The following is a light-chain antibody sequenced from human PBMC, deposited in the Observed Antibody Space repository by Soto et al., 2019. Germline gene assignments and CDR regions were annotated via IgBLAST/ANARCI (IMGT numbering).Light chain of an antibody. CDR3: QQYNNWPRT. CDR1: QSVSSN. V-gene: IGKV3-15*01. J-gene: IGKJ1*01. Sequence: EIVMTQSPATLSESPGERATLSCRASQSVSSNLAWYQQKPGQAPRLLIYDASTRATGIPARFSGSGSGTEFTLTISSLQSEDFAVYYCQQYNNWPRTFGQGTKVDIK. CDR2: DAS.